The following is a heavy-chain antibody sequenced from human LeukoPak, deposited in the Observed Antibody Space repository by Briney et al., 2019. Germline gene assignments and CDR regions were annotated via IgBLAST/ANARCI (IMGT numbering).Heavy chain of an antibody. CDR1: GGTFSSYA. CDR3: ARDEGRYYYDSSGYYPYFDY. CDR2: IIPILGIA. V-gene: IGHV1-69*04. Sequence: SVKVSCKASGGTFSSYAISWVRQAPGQGLEWMGRIIPILGIANYAQKFQGRVKITADKSTSTAHMELSSLRSEDTAVYYCARDEGRYYYDSSGYYPYFDYWGQGTLVTVSS. D-gene: IGHD3-22*01. J-gene: IGHJ4*02.